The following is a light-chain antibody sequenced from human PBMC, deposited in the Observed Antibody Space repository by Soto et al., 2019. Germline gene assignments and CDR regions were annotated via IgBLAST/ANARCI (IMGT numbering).Light chain of an antibody. CDR2: EVS. CDR1: SSDVGGYEF. Sequence: QSALTQPASVSGSPGQSITISCTGTSSDVGGYEFVSWYQQHPGKAPKLMIYEVSNRPSGVSNRFSGSKSGNTASLTISGLQAEDEADYYCSSYTSDSTLVFGGGTKVTVL. V-gene: IGLV2-14*01. CDR3: SSYTSDSTLV. J-gene: IGLJ3*02.